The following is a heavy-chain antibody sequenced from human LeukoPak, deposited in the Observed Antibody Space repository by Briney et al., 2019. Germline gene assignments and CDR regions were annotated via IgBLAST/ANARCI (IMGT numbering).Heavy chain of an antibody. D-gene: IGHD2-8*01. V-gene: IGHV3-7*03. CDR2: INHNGNVN. J-gene: IGHJ6*02. CDR3: ARGCGLDV. CDR1: GVTFSSYW. Sequence: PGGSLRLSCAASGVTFSSYWMNWARQAPGKGLEWVASINHNGNVNYYVDSVKGRFTISRDNAKNSLYLQMSNLRAEDTAVYFCARGCGLDVWGQGATVTVSS.